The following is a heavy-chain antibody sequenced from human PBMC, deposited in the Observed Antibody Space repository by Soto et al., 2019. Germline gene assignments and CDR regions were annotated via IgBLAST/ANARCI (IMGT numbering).Heavy chain of an antibody. V-gene: IGHV3-64*01. Sequence: GGSLRLSCAASGFTLSGYAMDWVRQAPGKGLEYVSGISSNGVGTYYANSVQGRFTISRDNSKNTVYLQMGSLRPEDTAVYYCARLAGISYYNHMDVWGKGTTVTVSS. CDR1: GFTLSGYA. D-gene: IGHD1-20*01. CDR2: ISSNGVGT. J-gene: IGHJ6*03. CDR3: ARLAGISYYNHMDV.